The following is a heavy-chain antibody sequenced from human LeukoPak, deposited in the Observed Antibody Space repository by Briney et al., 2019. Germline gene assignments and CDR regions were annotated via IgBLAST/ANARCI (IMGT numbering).Heavy chain of an antibody. Sequence: GGTLRLSCAASGFTFSNYAMHWVRQAPGKGLKWVAIISYDGSNEYYADSVKRRFTTARDNSKDTLYLQMDSLRAEDTAVYYWARDLRDSRGKFPNDVFDIWGQGTMVTVSS. D-gene: IGHD3-22*01. CDR1: GFTFSNYA. J-gene: IGHJ3*02. CDR2: ISYDGSNE. CDR3: ARDLRDSRGKFPNDVFDI. V-gene: IGHV3-30*04.